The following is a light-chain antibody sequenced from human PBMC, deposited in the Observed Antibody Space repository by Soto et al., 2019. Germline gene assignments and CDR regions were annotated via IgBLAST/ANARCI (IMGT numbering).Light chain of an antibody. J-gene: IGKJ1*01. CDR2: GAS. V-gene: IGKV3-15*01. Sequence: EIVMTQSPATLSVSPGERATLSCRASQSVGSNLDWYQQKPGQAPRLLIYGASTRATGISARFSGSGSGTEFTLTDTILQSEDFAIYFCQQYNNWHPYRTFAQGTKVEIK. CDR3: QQYNNWHPYRT. CDR1: QSVGSN.